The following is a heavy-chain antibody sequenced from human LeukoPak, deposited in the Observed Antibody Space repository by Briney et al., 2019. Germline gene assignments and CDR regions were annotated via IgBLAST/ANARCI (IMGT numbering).Heavy chain of an antibody. Sequence: GPTLVNPTQTLTLTCTFSGFSLSTSGVGVGWIRQPPGKALEWLALIYWNDDKRYSPSLKSRLTITKDTSKNQVVLTMTNMDPVDTATYYCARVLSRCSGGSCYPPAFDYWGQGTLVTVSS. V-gene: IGHV2-5*01. D-gene: IGHD2-15*01. CDR2: IYWNDDK. J-gene: IGHJ4*02. CDR3: ARVLSRCSGGSCYPPAFDY. CDR1: GFSLSTSGVG.